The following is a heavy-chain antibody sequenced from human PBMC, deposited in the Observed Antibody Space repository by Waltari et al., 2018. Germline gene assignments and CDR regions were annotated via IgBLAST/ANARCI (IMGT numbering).Heavy chain of an antibody. Sequence: EVQLVESGGGLVQPGGSLRLSCAASGFTVSSNYMSWVRQAPGKGLEWVSVIYSGGSTYYADSVKGRFTISRDNSKNTLYLQMNSLRAEDTAVYYCARALGASWGFFDYWGQGTLVTVSS. D-gene: IGHD1-26*01. CDR1: GFTVSSNY. CDR2: IYSGGST. V-gene: IGHV3-66*02. J-gene: IGHJ4*02. CDR3: ARALGASWGFFDY.